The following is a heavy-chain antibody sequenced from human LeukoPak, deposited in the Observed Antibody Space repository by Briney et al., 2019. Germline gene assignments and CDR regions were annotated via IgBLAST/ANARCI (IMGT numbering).Heavy chain of an antibody. CDR1: GFTFSDYY. CDR3: GRTSYSNY. V-gene: IGHV3-23*01. D-gene: IGHD6-13*01. Sequence: GGSLRLSCAASGFTFSDYYMSWIRQAPGKGLEWVSTISGSGGATYYADSVKGRFTISRDNSKNTLYLQMNGLRAEDTAVYYCGRTSYSNYWGQGTLVTVSS. CDR2: ISGSGGAT. J-gene: IGHJ4*02.